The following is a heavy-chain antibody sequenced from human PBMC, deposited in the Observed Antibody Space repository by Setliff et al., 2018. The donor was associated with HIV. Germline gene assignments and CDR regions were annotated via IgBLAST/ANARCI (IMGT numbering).Heavy chain of an antibody. CDR1: GGPISSSSYY. Sequence: SETLSLTCTVSGGPISSSSYYWGWIRQPPGKGLEWIGSIYYSGSTYYNPSLKSRVTIAVDTSKNPFSLKLSSVTAADTAVYYCASPTTVTTRYYFDYWGQGTLVTVSS. J-gene: IGHJ4*02. CDR2: IYYSGST. V-gene: IGHV4-39*01. D-gene: IGHD4-17*01. CDR3: ASPTTVTTRYYFDY.